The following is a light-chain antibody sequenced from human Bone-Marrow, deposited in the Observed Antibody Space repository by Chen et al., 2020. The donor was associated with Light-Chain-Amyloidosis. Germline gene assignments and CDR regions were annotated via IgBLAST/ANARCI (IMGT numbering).Light chain of an antibody. V-gene: IGLV6-57*01. CDR3: QSYQGSSQGV. Sequence: NFMLTQPLSVSESPLLTVIFSCTRSSVRITTNYVQGYQQRPGSSPTTVIYEDDQRPSGVPDRFSGSIDRSSNSASLTISGLKTEDEADYYCQSYQGSSQGVFGGGTKLTVL. CDR1: SVRITTNY. J-gene: IGLJ3*02. CDR2: EDD.